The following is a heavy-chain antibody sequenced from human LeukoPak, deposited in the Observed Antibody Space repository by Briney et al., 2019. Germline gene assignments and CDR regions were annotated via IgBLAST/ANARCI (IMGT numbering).Heavy chain of an antibody. V-gene: IGHV4-34*01. CDR2: INHSGST. CDR3: ARGASDPLTVTTDFDY. J-gene: IGHJ4*02. D-gene: IGHD4-17*01. CDR1: GGSFSGNY. Sequence: PSETLSLTCAVSGGSFSGNYWSWSRQPPGKGLEWIGEINHSGSTNYNPSLKSRVTISVDTSKNQFSLKLSSVTAADTAVYYCARGASDPLTVTTDFDYWGQGTLVTVSS.